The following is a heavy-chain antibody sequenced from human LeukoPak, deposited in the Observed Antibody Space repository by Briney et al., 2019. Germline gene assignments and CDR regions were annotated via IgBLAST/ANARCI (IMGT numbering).Heavy chain of an antibody. Sequence: SETLSLTCTVSGGSISGYYWSWSRQPPGKGVEWIGNLYYMRGAWYKSSLKSRVTTSVDTSRNEFSLKLSSVTAADTAVYYCARDSRKGTIFGVVGDAFDIWGQGTMVTVSS. J-gene: IGHJ3*02. CDR3: ARDSRKGTIFGVVGDAFDI. CDR1: GGSISGYY. CDR2: LYYMRGA. D-gene: IGHD3-3*01. V-gene: IGHV4-59*01.